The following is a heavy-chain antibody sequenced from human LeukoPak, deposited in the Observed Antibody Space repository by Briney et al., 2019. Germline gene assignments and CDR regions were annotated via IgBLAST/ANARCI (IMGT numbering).Heavy chain of an antibody. Sequence: GGSLRLSCAASGFTVSSNYMSWVRQAPGKGLEWVSVIYSGGSTYYADSVKGRFTISRDNSKNTLYLQMNSLRAEDTAVYYCARVYSIAARHYYMDVWGKGTTVTVSS. J-gene: IGHJ6*03. V-gene: IGHV3-53*01. CDR2: IYSGGST. D-gene: IGHD6-6*01. CDR3: ARVYSIAARHYYMDV. CDR1: GFTVSSNY.